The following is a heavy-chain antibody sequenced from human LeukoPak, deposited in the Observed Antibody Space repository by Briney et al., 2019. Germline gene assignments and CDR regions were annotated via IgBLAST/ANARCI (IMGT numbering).Heavy chain of an antibody. Sequence: PSETLSLTCSVSGGSINSGYWSWIRQPPGKGLEWIGYFFYSGSTNYNPSLKSRVTISVDTSKNQFSLKLSSVTAADTAVYYCARGSGGYHYDHWGQGTLVTVSS. CDR1: GGSINSGY. D-gene: IGHD3-22*01. CDR2: FFYSGST. V-gene: IGHV4-59*01. J-gene: IGHJ5*02. CDR3: ARGSGGYHYDH.